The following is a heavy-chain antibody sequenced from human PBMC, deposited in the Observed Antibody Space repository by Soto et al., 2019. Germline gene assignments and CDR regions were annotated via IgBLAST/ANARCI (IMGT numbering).Heavy chain of an antibody. Sequence: QVQLVESGGGVVQPGRSLRLSCAASGFTFNIYGMHWVRQAPGKGLEWVAVISHDGSNRYYADSVKGRFTISRDNSKNTLYLQMNSLRVEDTALYYCAKVVWGSSSWNYHHNGLDVWGQGTTVTVSS. V-gene: IGHV3-30*18. CDR3: AKVVWGSSSWNYHHNGLDV. CDR2: ISHDGSNR. J-gene: IGHJ6*02. CDR1: GFTFNIYG. D-gene: IGHD6-13*01.